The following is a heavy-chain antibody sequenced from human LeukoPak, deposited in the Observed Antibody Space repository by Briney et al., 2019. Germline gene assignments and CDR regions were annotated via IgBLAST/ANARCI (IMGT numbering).Heavy chain of an antibody. Sequence: GGSLRLSCAASGFTFSSYGMHWVRQAPGKGLEWVAVISYDGSNKYYADSVKGRFTISRDNSKNTLYLQMNSLRAEDTAVYYCARGRASSSWYVDYWGQGTLVTVSS. CDR1: GFTFSSYG. D-gene: IGHD6-13*01. V-gene: IGHV3-30*03. CDR2: ISYDGSNK. J-gene: IGHJ4*02. CDR3: ARGRASSSWYVDY.